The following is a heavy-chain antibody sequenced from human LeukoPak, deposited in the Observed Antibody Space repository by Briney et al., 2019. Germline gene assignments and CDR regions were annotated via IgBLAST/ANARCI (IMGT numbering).Heavy chain of an antibody. J-gene: IGHJ4*02. D-gene: IGHD6-13*01. V-gene: IGHV3-64*01. CDR3: ARRGAAAGTSDY. Sequence: PGGSPRLSCAGSGFTFSTYAMQWVRQAPGKGLEYVSAISRNGNSTYYANSVKGRFTISRDNSKNTLYLQMGSLRAEDMAMYYCARRGAAAGTSDYWGQGTLVTVSS. CDR1: GFTFSTYA. CDR2: ISRNGNST.